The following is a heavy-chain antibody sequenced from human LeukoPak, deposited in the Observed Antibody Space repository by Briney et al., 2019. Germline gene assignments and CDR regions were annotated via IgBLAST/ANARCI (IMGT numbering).Heavy chain of an antibody. D-gene: IGHD5-24*01. CDR1: GFTFSSYS. V-gene: IGHV3-21*01. Sequence: GGSLRLSCAASGFTFSSYSMNWVRQAPGKGLEWVSSISSSSSYIYYADSVKGRFTISRDNAKNSLYLQTNSLRAEDTAVYYCARVGVAGFRDGYNMYWGQGTLVTVSS. CDR3: ARVGVAGFRDGYNMY. CDR2: ISSSSSYI. J-gene: IGHJ4*02.